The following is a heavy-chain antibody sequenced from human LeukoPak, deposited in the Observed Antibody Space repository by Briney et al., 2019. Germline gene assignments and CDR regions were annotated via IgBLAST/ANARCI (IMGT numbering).Heavy chain of an antibody. CDR2: ISGSGGST. CDR1: GFTFSSYA. Sequence: GGSLRLSCAASGFTFSSYAMSWVRQAPGKGLEWVSGISGSGGSTDYADSVKGRFTISRDNSKNTLYLQMNSLRAEDTAVYYCAKGRMYSSSSDAFDIWGQGTMVTVSS. V-gene: IGHV3-23*01. CDR3: AKGRMYSSSSDAFDI. D-gene: IGHD6-6*01. J-gene: IGHJ3*02.